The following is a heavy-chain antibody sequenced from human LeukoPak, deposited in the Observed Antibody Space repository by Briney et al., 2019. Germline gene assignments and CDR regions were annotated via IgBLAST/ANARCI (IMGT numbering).Heavy chain of an antibody. CDR3: ARTSWLQSAYYFDY. CDR2: IYYSGSI. CDR1: VGSLIIYY. V-gene: IGHV4-59*08. Sequence: PSETLSLTCMVPVGSLIIYYWSWIRQPPGKGLEWIGYIYYSGSINYNPSLKSRVTISVDTSKNQFSLKLSSVTAADTAVYYCARTSWLQSAYYFDYWGQGTLVTVSS. J-gene: IGHJ4*02. D-gene: IGHD5-24*01.